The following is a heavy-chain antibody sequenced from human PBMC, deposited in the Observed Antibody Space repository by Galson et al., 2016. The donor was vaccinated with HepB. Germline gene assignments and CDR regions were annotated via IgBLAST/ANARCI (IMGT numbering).Heavy chain of an antibody. V-gene: IGHV1-46*03. CDR3: ATLDRPSELPFVR. CDR1: GYTIITYY. CDR2: INPSSGNT. J-gene: IGHJ4*02. Sequence: SVKVSCKASGYTIITYYIHWVRQAPGQGLEWMGIINPSSGNTNYAQTFQGRVTMTRDTSTSTVYMELSSLRSEDPAVYYCATLDRPSELPFVRWGQGTLVTVSS. D-gene: IGHD3-16*01.